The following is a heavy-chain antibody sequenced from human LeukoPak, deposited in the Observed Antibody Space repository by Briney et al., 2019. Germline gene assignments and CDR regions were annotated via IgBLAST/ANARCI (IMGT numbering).Heavy chain of an antibody. CDR3: ARLRREYQLLPTTFDY. D-gene: IGHD2-2*01. V-gene: IGHV4-59*08. Sequence: SETLSLTCAVYGGSFSGYYWSWIRQPPGKGLEWIGYIYYSGSTNYNPSLKSRVTISVDTSKNQFSLKLSSVTAADTAVYYCARLRREYQLLPTTFDYWGQGTLVTVSS. CDR2: IYYSGST. CDR1: GGSFSGYY. J-gene: IGHJ4*02.